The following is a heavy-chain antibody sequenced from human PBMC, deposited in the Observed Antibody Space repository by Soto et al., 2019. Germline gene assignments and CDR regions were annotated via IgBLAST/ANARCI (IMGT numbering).Heavy chain of an antibody. V-gene: IGHV3-64*01. CDR1: GFTFSSYA. CDR2: ISSNGGST. CDR3: ARVGGSFIHHQYYFDY. D-gene: IGHD6-25*01. J-gene: IGHJ4*02. Sequence: GGSLRLSCAASGFTFSSYAMHWVRQAPGKGLEYVSAISSNGGSTYYANSVKGRFTISRDNSKNTLYLQMGSLRAEDMAVYYCARVGGSFIHHQYYFDYWGQGTLVTVSS.